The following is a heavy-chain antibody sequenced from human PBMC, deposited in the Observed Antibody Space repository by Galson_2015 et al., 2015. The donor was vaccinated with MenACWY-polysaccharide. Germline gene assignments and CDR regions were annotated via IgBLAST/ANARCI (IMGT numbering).Heavy chain of an antibody. V-gene: IGHV6-1*01. Sequence: CAISGDSVSNNHVAWNWIRQSPSRGLGGLGRTYRGSNQYAASMRGRIAINSDTSTNQFSLQLSSVTPEDTGLYYCARGAYSSFDIWGQGTMVTVSS. CDR2: TYRGSN. J-gene: IGHJ3*02. CDR1: GDSVSNNHVA. D-gene: IGHD2-15*01. CDR3: ARGAYSSFDI.